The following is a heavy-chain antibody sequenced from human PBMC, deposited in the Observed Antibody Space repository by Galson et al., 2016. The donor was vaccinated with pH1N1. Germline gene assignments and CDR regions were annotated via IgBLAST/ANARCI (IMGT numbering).Heavy chain of an antibody. CDR2: ISPIIRTT. V-gene: IGHV1-69*13. CDR1: GVTFSNYS. D-gene: IGHD5-12*01. CDR3: ARDRGDTSSQRLGFDY. J-gene: IGHJ4*01. Sequence: SVKVSCKAPGVTFSNYSINWVRQAPGQGLEWVGGISPIIRTTNHAQKFQGRLTITADESTTTAYMELKSLRSEDTAVYSCARDRGDTSSQRLGFDYWGHGTLVTVSS.